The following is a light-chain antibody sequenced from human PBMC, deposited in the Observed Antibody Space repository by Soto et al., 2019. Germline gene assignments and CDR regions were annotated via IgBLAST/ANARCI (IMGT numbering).Light chain of an antibody. J-gene: IGLJ2*01. CDR2: SSN. Sequence: SALTQPPSASGTPGQRVTISCSGSSSNIGDKTVNWYQQLPGTAPKLLIHSSNQRPSGVPDRFFGSKSGTSASLAISGLQSEDEADYYCAAWDDSLNGPVFGGGTK. CDR3: AAWDDSLNGPV. CDR1: SSNIGDKT. V-gene: IGLV1-44*01.